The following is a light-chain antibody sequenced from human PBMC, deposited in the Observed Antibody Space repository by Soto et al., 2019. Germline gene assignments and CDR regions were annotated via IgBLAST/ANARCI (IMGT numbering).Light chain of an antibody. V-gene: IGLV2-14*01. Sequence: QSALTQPATVSGSPGQSITISCTGTSSDVGGYNYVSWYQQHPGKAPKFMIYDVSNRPSGVSNRVSGSKSGNTAFLTISGLQAEDEADYYCSSYTTSNTRQIVFGTGTKLTVL. CDR2: DVS. CDR3: SSYTTSNTRQIV. J-gene: IGLJ1*01. CDR1: SSDVGGYNY.